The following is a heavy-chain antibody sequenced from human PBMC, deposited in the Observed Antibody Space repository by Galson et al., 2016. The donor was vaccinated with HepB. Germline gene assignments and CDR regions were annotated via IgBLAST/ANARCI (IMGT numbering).Heavy chain of an antibody. CDR1: GGSISTYY. Sequence: SETLSLTCTVSGGSISTYYWNWIRQSPSRGLEWLGRTYYRSKWYNDYAVSVKSRIIVNPDTSKNQFSLQLNSVTPEDTAVYYCVEQRKGAPYGMDVWGQGTTVTVSS. J-gene: IGHJ6*02. CDR2: TYYRSKWYN. V-gene: IGHV6-1*01. D-gene: IGHD1/OR15-1a*01. CDR3: VEQRKGAPYGMDV.